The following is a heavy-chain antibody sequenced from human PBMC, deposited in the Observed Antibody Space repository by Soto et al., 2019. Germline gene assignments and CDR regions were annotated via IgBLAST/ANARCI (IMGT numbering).Heavy chain of an antibody. CDR2: INPSGGST. J-gene: IGHJ6*02. D-gene: IGHD6-6*01. CDR3: ARANPEAARPYYYYYYGMDV. Sequence: RASVKVSCKASGYTFTSYYMHWVRQAPGQGLEWMGIINPSGGSTSYARKFQGRVTMTRDTSTSTVYMELSSLRAEDTAVYYCARANPEAARPYYYYYYGMDVWGQGTTVTVSS. CDR1: GYTFTSYY. V-gene: IGHV1-46*01.